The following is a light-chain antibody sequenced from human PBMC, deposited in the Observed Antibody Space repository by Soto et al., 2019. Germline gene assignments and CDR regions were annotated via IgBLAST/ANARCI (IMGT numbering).Light chain of an antibody. V-gene: IGKV1-5*03. CDR2: NVS. Sequence: DIQMTQSPSTLPAFVGDRVTITCRASQTIGNWLAWYQQKPGKVPKLLIYNVSSLERGVPSRFSGSGSGTEFPLTISSLQPDDFATYYCQQCYRYWTFGQGTKVEIK. J-gene: IGKJ1*01. CDR1: QTIGNW. CDR3: QQCYRYWT.